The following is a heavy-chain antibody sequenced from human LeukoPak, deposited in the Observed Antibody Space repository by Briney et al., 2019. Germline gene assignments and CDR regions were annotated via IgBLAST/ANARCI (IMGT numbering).Heavy chain of an antibody. CDR3: AKGRDYGDVYFDY. J-gene: IGHJ4*02. Sequence: GGSLRLSCAASGFTFSSYAMSWVRQAPGKGLEWVSAISGSGGSTYYAASVKGRFTISRDNSKNTLYLQMNRLRAEDTAVYYGAKGRDYGDVYFDYWGQGTLVTVSS. V-gene: IGHV3-23*01. D-gene: IGHD4-17*01. CDR1: GFTFSSYA. CDR2: ISGSGGST.